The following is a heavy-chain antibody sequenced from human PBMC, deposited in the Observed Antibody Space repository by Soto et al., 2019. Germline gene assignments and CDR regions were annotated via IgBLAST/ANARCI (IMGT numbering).Heavy chain of an antibody. CDR2: IYYSGST. J-gene: IGHJ4*02. Sequence: SETLSLTCTVSGGSISSYYWSWIRQPPGKGLEWIGYIYYSGSTNYNPSLKSRVTISVDTSKNQFSLKLSSVTAADTAVYYCARLTPTVAGTSFDYWGQGTLVTVSS. V-gene: IGHV4-59*08. CDR1: GGSISSYY. D-gene: IGHD6-19*01. CDR3: ARLTPTVAGTSFDY.